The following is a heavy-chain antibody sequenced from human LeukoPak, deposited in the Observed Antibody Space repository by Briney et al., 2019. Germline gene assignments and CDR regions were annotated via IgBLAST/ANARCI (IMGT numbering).Heavy chain of an antibody. Sequence: SETLSLTCTVSGGSISSSSYYWGWIRQPPGKGLEWIGSIYYSGSTYYNPSLKSRVTISVDTSKNQFSLKLSSVTAADTAVYYCARGPHDDYPIWGQGTLVTVSS. V-gene: IGHV4-39*07. D-gene: IGHD4-17*01. J-gene: IGHJ4*02. CDR3: ARGPHDDYPI. CDR1: GGSISSSSYY. CDR2: IYYSGST.